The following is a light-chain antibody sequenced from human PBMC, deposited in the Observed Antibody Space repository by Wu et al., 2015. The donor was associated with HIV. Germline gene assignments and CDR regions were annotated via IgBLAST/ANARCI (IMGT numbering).Light chain of an antibody. CDR3: QQRSNWLT. CDR2: DAS. Sequence: EIVLTQSPATLSLSPGERATLSCRASQSVSNYLTWYQQKPGQAPRLLIYDASKRATGGIPARFSGSGSGTDFTLTISSLEPEDFAVYYCQQRSNWLTFGGGTKVEIK. CDR1: QSVSNY. V-gene: IGKV3-11*01. J-gene: IGKJ4*01.